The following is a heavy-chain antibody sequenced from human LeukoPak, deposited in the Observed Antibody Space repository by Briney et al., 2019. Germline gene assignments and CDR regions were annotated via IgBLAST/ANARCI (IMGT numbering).Heavy chain of an antibody. J-gene: IGHJ4*02. Sequence: GGSLRLSCAASGFTVSSNYMSWVRQAPGKGLEWVSVIYSGGSTYYADSVKGRFTISRDNSKNTLYLQMNSLRAEDTAVYYCAKGAYSSTAVYYFDYWGQGTLVTVSS. CDR1: GFTVSSNY. V-gene: IGHV3-53*01. D-gene: IGHD5-18*01. CDR2: IYSGGST. CDR3: AKGAYSSTAVYYFDY.